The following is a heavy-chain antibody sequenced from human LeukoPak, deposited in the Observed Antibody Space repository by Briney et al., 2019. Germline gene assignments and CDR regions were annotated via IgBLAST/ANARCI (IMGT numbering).Heavy chain of an antibody. D-gene: IGHD6-13*01. V-gene: IGHV3-30-3*01. CDR2: ISYDGSRK. CDR3: AREVRSSWYEGLFDY. CDR1: GFTFSAFA. J-gene: IGHJ4*02. Sequence: PGGSLRLSCAASGFTFSAFAMHWVRQAPGKGLEWVALISYDGSRKYYADSVKGRFTVSRGNAKNSLYLQMNSLRAEDTAVYYCAREVRSSWYEGLFDYWGQGTLVTVSS.